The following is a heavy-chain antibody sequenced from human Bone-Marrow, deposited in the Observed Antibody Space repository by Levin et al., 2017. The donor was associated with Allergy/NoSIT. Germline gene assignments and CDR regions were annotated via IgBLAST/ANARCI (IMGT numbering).Heavy chain of an antibody. CDR3: TRDPSYAYCSFNSCPGHFDY. Sequence: QAGGSLRLSCSASGFTFGDYTMSWFRQAPGKGLEWVGFIRSEAYGGTTEYAASVKGRFTISRDDSKTTAYLQMNSLKSEDTAVYYCTRDPSYAYCSFNSCPGHFDYWGQGTLVTVSS. CDR2: IRSEAYGGTT. D-gene: IGHD2-15*01. J-gene: IGHJ4*02. CDR1: GFTFGDYT. V-gene: IGHV3-49*03.